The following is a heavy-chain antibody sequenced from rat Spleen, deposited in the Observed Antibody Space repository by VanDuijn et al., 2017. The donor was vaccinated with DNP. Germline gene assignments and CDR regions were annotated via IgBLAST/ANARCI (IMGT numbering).Heavy chain of an antibody. V-gene: IGHV2S8*01. J-gene: IGHJ4*01. CDR3: ARSLGGMDA. CDR2: ISSGGSS. CDR1: GFSLTKYG. Sequence: QVQLEESGPGLLQPSQTLSLTCTVSGFSLTKYGISWVRQPPGKGLEWIAAISSGGSSYFNSALKSRLSVSRDTSRSQAFLQMNSLQTEDTAMYFCARSLGGMDAWGHGTSVTVSS.